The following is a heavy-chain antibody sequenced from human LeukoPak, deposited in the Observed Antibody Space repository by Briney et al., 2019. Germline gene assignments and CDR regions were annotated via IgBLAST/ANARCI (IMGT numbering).Heavy chain of an antibody. V-gene: IGHV4-34*01. CDR2: INHSGST. D-gene: IGHD2/OR15-2a*01. CDR1: GGSFSGYY. Sequence: PSETLSLTCAVYGGSFSGYYWSWIRQPPGKGLEWIGEINHSGSTNYNPSLKSRVTISVDTSKNQFSLKLSSVTAADTAVHYCARPKTTVAEYFQHWGQGTLVTVSS. CDR3: ARPKTTVAEYFQH. J-gene: IGHJ1*01.